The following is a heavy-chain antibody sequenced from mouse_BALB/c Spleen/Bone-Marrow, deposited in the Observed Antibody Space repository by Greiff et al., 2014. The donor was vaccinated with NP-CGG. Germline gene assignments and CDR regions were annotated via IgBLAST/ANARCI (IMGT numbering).Heavy chain of an antibody. V-gene: IGHV1-54*01. J-gene: IGHJ4*01. CDR3: ARCITGTSAMDY. D-gene: IGHD4-1*01. Sequence: VHLEESGAELVRPGTSVKVSCKASGYAFTNYLIEWVKQRPGQGLEWIGVINPGSGGTIYNEKFKVKATLTADKSSSTAYMQLSSLTSDDYEVYFCARCITGTSAMDYWGQGTSVTVSS. CDR2: INPGSGGT. CDR1: GYAFTNYL.